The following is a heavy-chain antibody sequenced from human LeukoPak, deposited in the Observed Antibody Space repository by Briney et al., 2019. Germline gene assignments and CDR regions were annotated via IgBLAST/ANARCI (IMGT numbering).Heavy chain of an antibody. V-gene: IGHV3-33*01. CDR1: GFTFSSYG. CDR3: ARLQGVSTFDY. CDR2: IWYDGSKE. J-gene: IGHJ4*02. Sequence: PGGSLRLSCAASGFTFSSYGMQWVREAPGKGLEWVALIWYDGSKEYYADSVKGRFTISRDNSENTLYLQLNSLRAQDTAIYYCARLQGVSTFDYWGQGTLVTLSS. D-gene: IGHD5/OR15-5a*01.